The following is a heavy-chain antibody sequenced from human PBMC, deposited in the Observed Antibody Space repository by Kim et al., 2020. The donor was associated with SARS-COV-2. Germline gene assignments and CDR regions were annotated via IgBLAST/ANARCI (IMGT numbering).Heavy chain of an antibody. D-gene: IGHD2-2*01. CDR3: AKDKVVVPAALVSGMDV. J-gene: IGHJ6*02. CDR1: GFTFSSYA. CDR2: ISGSGGST. V-gene: IGHV3-23*01. Sequence: GGSLRLSCAASGFTFSSYAMSWVRQAPGKGLEWVSAISGSGGSTYYADSVKGRFTISRDNSKNTLYLQMNSLRAEDTAVYYCAKDKVVVPAALVSGMDVWGQGTTVTVSS.